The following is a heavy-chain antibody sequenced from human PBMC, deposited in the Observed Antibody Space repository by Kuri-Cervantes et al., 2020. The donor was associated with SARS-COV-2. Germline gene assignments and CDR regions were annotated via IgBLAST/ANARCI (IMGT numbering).Heavy chain of an antibody. CDR2: LNHSGST. J-gene: IGHJ4*02. V-gene: IGHV4-34*01. CDR1: GGAFSGYY. D-gene: IGHD3-10*01. CDR3: AAGGAAPV. Sequence: SETLSLTCAVYGGAFSGYYWSWIGQPPGKGLEWIGELNHSGSTNYNPSLKSRVTISVDTSKNQFSLKLSSVSAEDTAVYYCAAGGAAPVWGQGTLVTVSS.